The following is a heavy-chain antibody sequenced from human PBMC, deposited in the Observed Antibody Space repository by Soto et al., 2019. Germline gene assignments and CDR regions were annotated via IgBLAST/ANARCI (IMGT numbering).Heavy chain of an antibody. D-gene: IGHD2-21*01. CDR3: ARGSSFRGDFDI. Sequence: SETPSLTCGVSGGSVFSSSWWTWLRQSPGKGLEWIGEIYHAGSPNYNPSFQSRVTILLDKSKNNFSLRLTSVTAADAATYYCARGSSFRGDFDIWGQGTTVTVSS. CDR1: GGSVFSSSW. CDR2: IYHAGSP. V-gene: IGHV4-4*02. J-gene: IGHJ3*02.